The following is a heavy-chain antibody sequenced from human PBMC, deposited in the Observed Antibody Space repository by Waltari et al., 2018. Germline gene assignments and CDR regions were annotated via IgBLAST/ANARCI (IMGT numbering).Heavy chain of an antibody. Sequence: EVRLVESGGGLVQPGGSLTLSCAASGFTFSNYGMRWVRQAPGKGLECVSTISGSCGTTFYADSVKGRFTMSKDNSKNTLFLQMNSLRFDDTAEYYCAKSTGSYYEVFDYWGRGTLVTVSS. J-gene: IGHJ4*02. D-gene: IGHD1-26*01. CDR2: ISGSCGTT. V-gene: IGHV3-23*04. CDR1: GFTFSNYG. CDR3: AKSTGSYYEVFDY.